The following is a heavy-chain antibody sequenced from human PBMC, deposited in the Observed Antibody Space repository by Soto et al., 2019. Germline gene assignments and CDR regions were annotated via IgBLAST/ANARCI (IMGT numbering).Heavy chain of an antibody. J-gene: IGHJ4*02. D-gene: IGHD3-22*01. CDR1: GGSISSGGYY. V-gene: IGHV4-31*03. CDR3: ARFGYSTNIGIDY. CDR2: IYYSGST. Sequence: QVQLQESGPGLVKPSQTLSLTCTVSGGSISSGGYYWSWIRQHPGKGLGWLGYIYYSGSTYYNPSLNTRLTISVDAANNQFSLQHSSVTAADTAVYYCARFGYSTNIGIDYWGQGTLVTVSS.